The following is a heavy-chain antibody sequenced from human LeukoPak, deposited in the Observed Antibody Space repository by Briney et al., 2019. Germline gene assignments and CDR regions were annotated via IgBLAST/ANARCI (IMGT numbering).Heavy chain of an antibody. V-gene: IGHV1-69*01. CDR3: ARVGVYGDYFDY. D-gene: IGHD4-17*01. CDR1: GGTFSSYA. J-gene: IGHJ4*02. CDR2: IIPIFGTA. Sequence: ASVKVSCKASGGTFSSYAISWVRQAPGQGLEWMGGIIPIFGTANYAQKFQGRVTITADESTSTAYMELSSLISEDTAVYYCARVGVYGDYFDYWGQGTLVTVSS.